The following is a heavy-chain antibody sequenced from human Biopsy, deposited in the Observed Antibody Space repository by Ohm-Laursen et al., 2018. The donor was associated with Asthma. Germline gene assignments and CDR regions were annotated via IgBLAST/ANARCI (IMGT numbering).Heavy chain of an antibody. V-gene: IGHV1-3*01. J-gene: IGHJ3*02. D-gene: IGHD3-9*01. CDR2: INAGNGNT. CDR3: ARTYYDFLTGQVIDAFAI. CDR1: GYTFISYA. Sequence: GSSVKVSCKASGYTFISYAIHWVRQAPGQRLEWMGWINAGNGNTKYSQKFQGRVTITRDTSASTAYMELSSLRSEDTAAYYCARTYYDFLTGQVIDAFAIWGQGTMVTVSS.